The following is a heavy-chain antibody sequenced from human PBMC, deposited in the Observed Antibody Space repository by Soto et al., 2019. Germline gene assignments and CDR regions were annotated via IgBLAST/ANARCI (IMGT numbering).Heavy chain of an antibody. Sequence: EVQLVESGGGLVQPGGSLRLSCAASGFTFSNHWMHWVRQAPGKGLEWVSRIYHDGSWVNYADSVRGRFTISRDNAQNTLYLQMNSLRVEDTAVYYCVGGFTKSASGHWGQGNLVTVSS. CDR3: VGGFTKSASGH. CDR2: IYHDGSWV. J-gene: IGHJ4*02. CDR1: GFTFSNHW. D-gene: IGHD5-12*01. V-gene: IGHV3-74*01.